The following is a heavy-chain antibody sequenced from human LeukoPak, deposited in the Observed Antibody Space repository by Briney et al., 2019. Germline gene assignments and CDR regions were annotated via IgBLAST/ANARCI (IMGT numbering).Heavy chain of an antibody. D-gene: IGHD2-2*01. CDR3: TRGIWSSHNKDYYFDY. J-gene: IGHJ4*02. V-gene: IGHV1-3*01. CDR1: GYTFTNYA. CDR2: INAGNGNT. Sequence: ASVKLSCKASGYTFTNYAMNWVRQAPGQRLEWMGGINAGNGNTKSSQRFQDRVTITRDTSASTAYMELNSLRSEDTAVYYCTRGIWSSHNKDYYFDYWGQGSLVTVSS.